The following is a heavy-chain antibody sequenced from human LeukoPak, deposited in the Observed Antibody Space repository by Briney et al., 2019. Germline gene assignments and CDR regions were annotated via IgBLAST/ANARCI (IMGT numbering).Heavy chain of an antibody. CDR2: IYHSGST. D-gene: IGHD3-10*01. CDR3: ARGRSSMVRGYYYYYMDV. CDR1: GYSISSGYY. V-gene: IGHV4-38-2*02. J-gene: IGHJ6*03. Sequence: SETLSLTCTVSGYSISSGYYWGWIWQPPGKGLEWIGSIYHSGSTYYNPSLKSRVTISVDTSKNQFSLKLSSVTAADTAVYYCARGRSSMVRGYYYYYMDVWGKGTTVTISS.